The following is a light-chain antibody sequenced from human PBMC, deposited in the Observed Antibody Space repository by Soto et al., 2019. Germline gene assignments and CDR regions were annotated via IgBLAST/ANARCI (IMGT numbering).Light chain of an antibody. Sequence: EIVLTQSPGTLSLSPGERATLYCRASQSVGSNYLAWYQQKPGQAPRVLIYGASTRATGIPARFSGSGSGTEFTLTISSLQSEDFAVYYCQQYNNWPPITFGQGTRLENK. CDR3: QQYNNWPPIT. CDR1: QSVGSN. CDR2: GAS. V-gene: IGKV3-15*01. J-gene: IGKJ5*01.